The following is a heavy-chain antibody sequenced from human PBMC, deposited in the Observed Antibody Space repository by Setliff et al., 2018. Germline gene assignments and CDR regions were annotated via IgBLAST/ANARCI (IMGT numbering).Heavy chain of an antibody. V-gene: IGHV4-39*01. CDR3: ARRGYYDSSGVDGFDR. Sequence: LSLTCTVSGGSVSSSSYYWGWIRQPPGKGLEWIGTIYYSGATYFNPSLNSRVTISVDTSKNQFSLRLTSVTAADTAVYYCARRGYYDSSGVDGFDRWGQGTLVTVSS. CDR2: IYYSGAT. D-gene: IGHD3-22*01. J-gene: IGHJ4*02. CDR1: GGSVSSSSYY.